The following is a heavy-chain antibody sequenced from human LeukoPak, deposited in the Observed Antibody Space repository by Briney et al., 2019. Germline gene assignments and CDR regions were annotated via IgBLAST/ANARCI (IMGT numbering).Heavy chain of an antibody. CDR2: IYATDLT. CDR1: GRSIRSVY. J-gene: IGHJ5*02. D-gene: IGHD3-10*01. Sequence: SSETLSLTCTVSGRSIRSVYWNWIRQSAGKGLEWIGRIYATDLTNYNPSLKSRVTLSVDMPKNELSLTLKSVTAADTAVYYCARGFGSGTSPIDLWGQGALVTVSS. CDR3: ARGFGSGTSPIDL. V-gene: IGHV4-4*07.